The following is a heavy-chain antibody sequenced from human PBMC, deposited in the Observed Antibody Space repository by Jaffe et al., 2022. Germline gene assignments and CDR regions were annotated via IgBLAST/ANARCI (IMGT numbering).Heavy chain of an antibody. CDR3: ARGEIVDIVATILGAFDI. Sequence: EVQLVESGGGLVQPGGSLRLSCAASGFTFSSYWMHWVRQAPGKGLVWVSRINSDGSSTSYADSVKGRFTISRDNAKNTLYLQMNSLRAEDTAVYYCARGEIVDIVATILGAFDIWGQGTMVTVSS. V-gene: IGHV3-74*01. CDR1: GFTFSSYW. D-gene: IGHD5-12*01. J-gene: IGHJ3*02. CDR2: INSDGSST.